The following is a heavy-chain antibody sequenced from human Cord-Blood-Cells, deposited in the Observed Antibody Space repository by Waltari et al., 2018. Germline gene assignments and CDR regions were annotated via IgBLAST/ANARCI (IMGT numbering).Heavy chain of an antibody. CDR1: GGTFSSYA. CDR3: ARASNYYDSSCYPRFRDAFDI. V-gene: IGHV1-69*01. J-gene: IGHJ3*02. CDR2: IIPIFGTA. D-gene: IGHD3-22*01. Sequence: QVQLVQSGAEVKKPGSSVKVSCKASGGTFSSYAISWVRQAPGQGLEWMGGIIPIFGTANYAQKVQGRVTITADESTSTAYMELSSLRSEDTAVYYCARASNYYDSSCYPRFRDAFDIWGQGTMVTVSS.